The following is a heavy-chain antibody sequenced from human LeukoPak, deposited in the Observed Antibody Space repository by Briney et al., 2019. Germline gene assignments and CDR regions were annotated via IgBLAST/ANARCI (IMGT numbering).Heavy chain of an antibody. D-gene: IGHD4-17*01. J-gene: IGHJ4*02. CDR1: GFTFSSYG. CDR3: AKGGYGAFDY. Sequence: PGGSLRLSCAASGFTFSSYGMHWVRQAPGKGLEWVAVISYDGSNKYYADSVKGRFTISRDNSKNTPYLQMNSLRAEDTAVYYCAKGGYGAFDYWGQGTLVTVSS. CDR2: ISYDGSNK. V-gene: IGHV3-30*18.